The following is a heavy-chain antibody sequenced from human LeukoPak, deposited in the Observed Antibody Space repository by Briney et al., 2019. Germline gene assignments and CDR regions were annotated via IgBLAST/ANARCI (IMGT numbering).Heavy chain of an antibody. J-gene: IGHJ4*02. CDR3: ARVTPDYVWGSYRSPYFDY. CDR1: GFTVSSSY. CDR2: IYSGRST. V-gene: IGHV3-53*01. Sequence: GGSLRLSCAASGFTVSSSYMSWVRQAPGKGLEWVSIIYSGRSTYYADSVKGRFTISRDNSKNTLYLQMNNLRAEDTAVYYCARVTPDYVWGSYRSPYFDYWGQGTLVTVSS. D-gene: IGHD3-16*02.